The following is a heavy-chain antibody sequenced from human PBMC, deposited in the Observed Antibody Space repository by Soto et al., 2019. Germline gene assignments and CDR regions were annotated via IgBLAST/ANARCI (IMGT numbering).Heavy chain of an antibody. Sequence: QAQLVQSGAEMKNPGASVKVSCKASGYTFTSYGISWVRQAPGQGLEWMGWISGFNDDTNHAQKFQGRVTMTKDTSTSTAYMELRSLKCDDTAVYYCARSGSYYPARNWFGPWGQGTLVTVSS. J-gene: IGHJ5*02. CDR2: ISGFNDDT. V-gene: IGHV1-18*01. CDR1: GYTFTSYG. D-gene: IGHD3-10*01. CDR3: ARSGSYYPARNWFGP.